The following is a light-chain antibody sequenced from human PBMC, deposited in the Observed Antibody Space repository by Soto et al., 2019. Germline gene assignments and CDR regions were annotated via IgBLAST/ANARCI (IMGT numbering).Light chain of an antibody. V-gene: IGKV3-15*01. CDR1: QSVGSN. CDR3: QQYNVWPLT. Sequence: EIVMTQSAATLSVSPWERATLSCRPSQSVGSNLAWYQQKPGQAPRLLIYGASTRATGIPARFSGSGSGTEFTLTISSLQSEDFAVYYCQQYNVWPLTFGGGTKVDIK. J-gene: IGKJ4*01. CDR2: GAS.